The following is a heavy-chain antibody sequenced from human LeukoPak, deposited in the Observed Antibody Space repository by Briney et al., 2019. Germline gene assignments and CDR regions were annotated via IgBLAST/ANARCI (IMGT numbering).Heavy chain of an antibody. J-gene: IGHJ3*02. CDR1: GFTYSNYG. V-gene: IGHV3-23*01. D-gene: IGHD1-26*01. CDR3: AKSSREWELLDAFDI. Sequence: GGSLRLSCVVSGFTYSNYGMSWVRQAPGKGLVWFSGFSGSGVRTDYADSVKGRFTISRDNAKNTLYLQMNSMGTEDTAVYCCAKSSREWELLDAFDIWGQGTMVTVSS. CDR2: FSGSGVRT.